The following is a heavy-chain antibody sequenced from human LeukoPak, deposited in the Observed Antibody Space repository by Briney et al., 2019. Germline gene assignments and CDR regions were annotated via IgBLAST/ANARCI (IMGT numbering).Heavy chain of an antibody. CDR3: ATKDYGDY. J-gene: IGHJ4*02. V-gene: IGHV1-18*04. CDR2: INAYKGDT. CDR1: GYTFTSFY. Sequence: GASVKVSCKASGYTFTSFYMHWVRQAPGQGLEWMGWINAYKGDTKYVQKFQGRVTMTTDTSTSTAYMELRSLRSDDTAIYYCATKDYGDYWGQGTLVTVSS.